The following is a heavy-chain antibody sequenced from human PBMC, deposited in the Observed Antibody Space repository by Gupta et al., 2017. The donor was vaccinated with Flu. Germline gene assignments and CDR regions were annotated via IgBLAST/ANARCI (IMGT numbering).Heavy chain of an antibody. J-gene: IGHJ4*02. V-gene: IGHV3-30*18. CDR3: AKTPYYYDSSGLPDY. Sequence: QVQLVESGGGVVQPGRSLRLSCTASGCTFRRYGMHWVRQAPGKGLEWVAVISYDGSNKDYADSVKGRFTISRDNSKNTLYLQMNSLRAEDTAVYYCAKTPYYYDSSGLPDYWGQGTLVTVSS. D-gene: IGHD3-22*01. CDR1: GCTFRRYG. CDR2: ISYDGSNK.